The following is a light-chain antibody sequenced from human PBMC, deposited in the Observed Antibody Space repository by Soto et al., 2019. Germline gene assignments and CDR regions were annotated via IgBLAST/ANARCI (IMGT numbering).Light chain of an antibody. CDR2: DAY. CDR1: QSISSW. Sequence: DIQMTRSPSTLSASVGDRVTITCRASQSISSWLAWYQQKPGKAPKLLIYDAYSLESGTPSRFSGRRSGTEFTLTIASVQPDDFATYYCQQYDSFSVTFGQGTKVDIK. V-gene: IGKV1-5*01. CDR3: QQYDSFSVT. J-gene: IGKJ1*01.